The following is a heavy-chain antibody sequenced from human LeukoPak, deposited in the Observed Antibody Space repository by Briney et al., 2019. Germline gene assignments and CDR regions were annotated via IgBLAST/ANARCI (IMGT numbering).Heavy chain of an antibody. CDR1: GYTFTRYG. Sequence: ASVKVSCKASGYTFTRYGISWVRQAPGQGLEGMGWISAYNCNTNYAQKLQGRVTMTTHTYTSTATIDLSRLRSDHTAASYFVRRSVAGTSNTDYWGQGTLVTVSS. D-gene: IGHD6-19*01. CDR2: ISAYNCNT. CDR3: VRRSVAGTSNTDY. J-gene: IGHJ4*02. V-gene: IGHV1-18*01.